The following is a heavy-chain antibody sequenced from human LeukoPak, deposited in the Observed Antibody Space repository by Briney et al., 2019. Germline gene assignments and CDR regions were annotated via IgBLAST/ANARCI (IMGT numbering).Heavy chain of an antibody. Sequence: GGSLRLSCAASGFTFSRYAMSGVRHAPGEGREWVSAIRDRGGVTYYTDSVKRRFTISRDNAKNSLYLQMNSLRAEDTAVYYCASSYTVVSYYMVVWGKGTTVTVSS. J-gene: IGHJ6*03. CDR3: ASSYTVVSYYMVV. CDR1: GFTFSRYA. CDR2: IRDRGGVT. V-gene: IGHV3-23*01. D-gene: IGHD4-23*01.